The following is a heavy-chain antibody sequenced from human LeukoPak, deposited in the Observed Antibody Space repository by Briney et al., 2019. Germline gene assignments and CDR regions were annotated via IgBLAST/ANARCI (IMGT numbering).Heavy chain of an antibody. CDR2: IHSRGSTT. V-gene: IGHV3-23*05. Sequence: GGSLRLSCAASGFIFSSYAMIWVRQAPGKGLEWVSTIHSRGSTTYYADSVKGRFTISRDNSKNTLYLQMNSLRAEDTAVYYCAIRVYWGQGTLVTVSS. CDR1: GFIFSSYA. J-gene: IGHJ4*02. CDR3: AIRVY. D-gene: IGHD3-10*01.